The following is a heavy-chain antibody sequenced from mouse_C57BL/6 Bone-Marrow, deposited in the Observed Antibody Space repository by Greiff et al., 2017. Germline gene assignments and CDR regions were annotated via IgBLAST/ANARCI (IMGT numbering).Heavy chain of an antibody. Sequence: EVKLQESGPGLVKPSQSLSLTCSVTGYSFTSGYYWNWIRQFPGNKLEWMVYISYDGSNNYNPSLKNRISITPDTSKNQFFLKLNSVATEDTAACYGASSSLRYYAMDYWGQGTSVTVSS. J-gene: IGHJ4*01. CDR1: GYSFTSGYY. CDR2: ISYDGSN. D-gene: IGHD1-1*01. V-gene: IGHV3-6*01. CDR3: ASSSLRYYAMDY.